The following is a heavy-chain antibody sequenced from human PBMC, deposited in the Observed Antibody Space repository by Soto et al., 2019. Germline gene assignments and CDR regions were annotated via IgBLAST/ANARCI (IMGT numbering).Heavy chain of an antibody. CDR3: ARDTNFYASGSGVDY. CDR2: ITSSRNYI. V-gene: IGHV3-21*01. J-gene: IGHJ4*02. Sequence: EVQLVESGGGLVKPGGSLRLSCAASGFTFSSYSMNWVRQAPGKGLEWVSSITSSRNYIHYRDSVKGRFTISRDNAQSSLYLQMNSLRGEDTAVYYCARDTNFYASGSGVDYWGQGTLVTVSS. CDR1: GFTFSSYS. D-gene: IGHD3-10*01.